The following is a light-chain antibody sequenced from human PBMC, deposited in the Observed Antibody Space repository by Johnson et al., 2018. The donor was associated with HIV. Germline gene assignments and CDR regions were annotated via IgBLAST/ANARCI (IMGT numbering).Light chain of an antibody. CDR3: GTWDTSLSPGYV. Sequence: QSVLTQSPSVSAAPGQKVTISCSGSSSNIGDNYVSWYQQLPGTAPKLLIYDNNNRPSGIPDRFSGSKSGTSATLGITGLQTGDEADYYCGTWDTSLSPGYVFGTWTKVTVL. V-gene: IGLV1-51*01. CDR2: DNN. J-gene: IGLJ1*01. CDR1: SSNIGDNY.